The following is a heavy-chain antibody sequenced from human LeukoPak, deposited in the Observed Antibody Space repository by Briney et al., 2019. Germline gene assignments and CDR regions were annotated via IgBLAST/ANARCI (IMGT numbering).Heavy chain of an antibody. CDR2: INSDGSIT. Sequence: GGSLRLSCAASGFTFSSYEMNWVRQAPGKGLVWVSRINSDGSITTYADSVKGRFAISRDNAKNTLYLQMNSLRAEDTAIYYCTRGGVDYWGQGTLVTVSS. D-gene: IGHD3-10*01. CDR3: TRGGVDY. J-gene: IGHJ4*02. V-gene: IGHV3-74*01. CDR1: GFTFSSYE.